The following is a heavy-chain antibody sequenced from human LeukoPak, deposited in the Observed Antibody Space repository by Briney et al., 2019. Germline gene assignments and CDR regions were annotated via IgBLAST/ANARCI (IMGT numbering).Heavy chain of an antibody. CDR3: AREVITTHDAFDI. CDR2: IYTSGRT. J-gene: IGHJ3*02. V-gene: IGHV4-61*02. CDR1: GGSICSGSYY. Sequence: PSETLSLTCTVSGGSICSGSYYWSWIRQPAGRGLEWIGRIYTSGRTNYNPSLKSRVTISVDTSKNQFSLKLSSVTAADTVVYYCAREVITTHDAFDIWGQGTMVTVSS. D-gene: IGHD3-22*01.